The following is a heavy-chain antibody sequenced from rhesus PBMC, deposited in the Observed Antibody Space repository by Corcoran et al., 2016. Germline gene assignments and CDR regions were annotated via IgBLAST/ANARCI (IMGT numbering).Heavy chain of an antibody. D-gene: IGHD6-37*01. CDR1: GGSFRSYW. CDR2: INGYSGTP. V-gene: IGHV4-80*01. J-gene: IGHJ5-1*01. CDR3: TSPVRYRFDV. Sequence: QVQLQESGPGLVKPSETLSLTCAVFGGSFRSYWWNWIRQSPGKGLEWFGEINGYSGTPNYHPSLQSRVTISTDVSKNQFSLQLTSVTAADTAVYYCTSPVRYRFDVWGPGVLVSVSS.